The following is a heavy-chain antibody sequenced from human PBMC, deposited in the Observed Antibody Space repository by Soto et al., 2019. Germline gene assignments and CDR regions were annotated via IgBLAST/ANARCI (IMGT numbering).Heavy chain of an antibody. J-gene: IGHJ4*02. CDR3: ARHGVPLELDF. V-gene: IGHV3-73*01. CDR1: GFTFNIAA. D-gene: IGHD2-8*01. Sequence: EVQLVDSGGGLVQPGGSLKLSCAASGFTFNIAAIHWVRQASGKGLECVGLIRNKANGYATAYAPSVKGRITVSRDDSKNMAFLEMNSLKTEETAVYYCARHGVPLELDFWGQGTLVTVSS. CDR2: IRNKANGYAT.